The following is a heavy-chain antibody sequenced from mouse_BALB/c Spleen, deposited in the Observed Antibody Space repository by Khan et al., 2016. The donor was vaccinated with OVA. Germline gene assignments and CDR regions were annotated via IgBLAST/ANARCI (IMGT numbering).Heavy chain of an antibody. J-gene: IGHJ1*01. CDR1: GFTFSSYA. CDR3: ARPPITTVVATSYWFFDV. V-gene: IGHV5-9-3*01. D-gene: IGHD1-1*01. CDR2: ISSGGNYI. Sequence: EVELVESGGGLVQPGGSLKLSCAASGFTFSSYAMSWVRQTPEKRLEWVATISSGGNYIYYPDSVKGRFTISRDNAKSTLYLQMSSLRSEDTAMFSCARPPITTVVATSYWFFDVWGAGTTVTVSS.